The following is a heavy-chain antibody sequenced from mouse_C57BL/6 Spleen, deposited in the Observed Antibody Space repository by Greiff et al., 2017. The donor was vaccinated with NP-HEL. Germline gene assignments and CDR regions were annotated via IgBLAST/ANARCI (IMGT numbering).Heavy chain of an antibody. CDR1: GYTFTEYT. D-gene: IGHD3-3*01. CDR3: ARHEEGPGAMDY. CDR2: FYPGSGSI. Sequence: QVQLQQSGAELVKPGASVKLSCKASGYTFTEYTIHWVKQRSGQGLEWMGWFYPGSGSIKYNEKFKDKATFTADKSSSTVYMELSRLTSEDSAVYFCARHEEGPGAMDYWGQGTSDTVSS. V-gene: IGHV1-62-2*01. J-gene: IGHJ4*01.